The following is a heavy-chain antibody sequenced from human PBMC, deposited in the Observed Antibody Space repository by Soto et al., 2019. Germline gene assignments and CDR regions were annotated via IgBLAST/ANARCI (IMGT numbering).Heavy chain of an antibody. J-gene: IGHJ4*02. D-gene: IGHD2-2*01. Sequence: QVQLQQWGAGLLKPSETLSLTCAVYGGSFSGYYWSWIRQPPGKGLEWIGEINHSGSTNYNPSLKRRVTISPATSKNQFPLKLSSVTAADTAVYYCARGKEYCGTISCYANFDYWGQGTLVTVSS. CDR3: ARGKEYCGTISCYANFDY. CDR1: GGSFSGYY. V-gene: IGHV4-34*01. CDR2: INHSGST.